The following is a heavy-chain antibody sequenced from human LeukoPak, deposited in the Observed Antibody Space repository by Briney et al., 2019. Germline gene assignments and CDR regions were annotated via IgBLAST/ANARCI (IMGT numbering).Heavy chain of an antibody. Sequence: ASVKVSCKASGYTFTGYYIHWVRQAPGQGLEWMGWINPNSGGTNYAQKFQGRVTVTRDTSISTTYMELSRLRSDDTAIYYCASAYYGSGSPDNWGQGTLVTVSS. V-gene: IGHV1-2*02. CDR2: INPNSGGT. CDR1: GYTFTGYY. CDR3: ASAYYGSGSPDN. D-gene: IGHD3-10*01. J-gene: IGHJ4*02.